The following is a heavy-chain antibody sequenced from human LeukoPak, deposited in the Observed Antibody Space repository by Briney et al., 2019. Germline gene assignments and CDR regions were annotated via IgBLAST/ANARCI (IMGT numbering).Heavy chain of an antibody. CDR3: ARRGSVTSDYFDY. J-gene: IGHJ4*02. Sequence: GESLKISCQGSGYTFNTFWIGWVRQMPGKGLEWMGIIYPGDSDTRYSPSFQGQVTISADKSIRTAYLQWSSLKASDTAMYYCARRGSVTSDYFDYRGQGTLVTVSS. V-gene: IGHV5-51*01. D-gene: IGHD4-17*01. CDR2: IYPGDSDT. CDR1: GYTFNTFW.